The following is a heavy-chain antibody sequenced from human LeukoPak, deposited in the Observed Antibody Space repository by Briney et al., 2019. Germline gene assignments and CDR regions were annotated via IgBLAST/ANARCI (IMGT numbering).Heavy chain of an antibody. CDR2: ISSSSSTI. J-gene: IGHJ4*02. CDR1: GFTFSSYS. V-gene: IGHV3-48*01. Sequence: GGSLRLSCAASGFTFSSYSMNWVRQAPGKGLEWVSYISSSSSTIYYADSVKGRFTISRDNAKNSLYLQMNSLRAEDTAVHYCAREEVGWFGEFHFDYWGQGTLVTVSS. CDR3: AREEVGWFGEFHFDY. D-gene: IGHD3-10*01.